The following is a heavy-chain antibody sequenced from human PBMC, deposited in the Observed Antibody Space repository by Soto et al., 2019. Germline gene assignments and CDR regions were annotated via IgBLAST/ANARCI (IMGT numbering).Heavy chain of an antibody. Sequence: ASVKVSCKASGFTFTSSAVQWVRHARGQRLEWIGWIVVGSGNTNYAQKFQERVTITRDMSTSTAYMELSSLRSEDTAVYYCAADRELRFLEWLPDAFDIWGQGTMVTVSS. CDR3: AADRELRFLEWLPDAFDI. D-gene: IGHD3-3*01. J-gene: IGHJ3*02. V-gene: IGHV1-58*01. CDR2: IVVGSGNT. CDR1: GFTFTSSA.